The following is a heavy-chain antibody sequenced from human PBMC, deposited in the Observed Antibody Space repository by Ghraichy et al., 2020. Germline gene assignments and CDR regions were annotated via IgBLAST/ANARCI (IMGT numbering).Heavy chain of an antibody. CDR2: ISAYNGNT. CDR3: ARERIRFLNLEPYYYYGMDV. V-gene: IGHV1-18*01. J-gene: IGHJ6*02. Sequence: ASVKVSCKASGYTFTSYGISWVRQAPGQGLEWMGWISAYNGNTNYAQKLQGRVTMTTDTSTSTAYMELRSLRTDDTAVYYCARERIRFLNLEPYYYYGMDVWGQGTTVTVSS. CDR1: GYTFTSYG. D-gene: IGHD3-3*01.